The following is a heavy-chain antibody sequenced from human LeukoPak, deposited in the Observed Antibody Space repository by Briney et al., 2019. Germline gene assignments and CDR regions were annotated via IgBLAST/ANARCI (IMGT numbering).Heavy chain of an antibody. J-gene: IGHJ4*02. Sequence: PGGSLRLSCAAPGFTISSYALHWVRQAPGKGLQYVSGISNGGSIDYSNSVKGRFTISRDNSKNTLYLQMGSLRPEDMAVYYCARDFSYGSGFDYWGQGILVTVSP. CDR3: ARDFSYGSGFDY. V-gene: IGHV3-64*01. CDR2: ISNGGSI. D-gene: IGHD5-18*01. CDR1: GFTISSYA.